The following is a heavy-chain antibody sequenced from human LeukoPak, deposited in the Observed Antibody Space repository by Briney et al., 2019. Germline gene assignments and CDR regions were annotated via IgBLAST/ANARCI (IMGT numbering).Heavy chain of an antibody. D-gene: IGHD5-12*01. Sequence: SETLSLTCTVSGGSISSYYWSWIRQPPGKGREGIGYIYYIGSTNYNPSIKSRVTISVDTSKNQFSLKLSSVTAADTAVYYCARRITAGGNKWLRAKITYYFDYWGQGTLVTVSS. V-gene: IGHV4-59*01. J-gene: IGHJ4*02. CDR1: GGSISSYY. CDR2: IYYIGST. CDR3: ARRITAGGNKWLRAKITYYFDY.